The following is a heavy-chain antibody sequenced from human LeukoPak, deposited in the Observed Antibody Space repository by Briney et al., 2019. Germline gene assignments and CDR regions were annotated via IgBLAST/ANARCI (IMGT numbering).Heavy chain of an antibody. J-gene: IGHJ4*02. CDR2: IYYSGST. V-gene: IGHV4-59*01. D-gene: IGHD2-21*02. CDR3: ARVVTAFYYFDY. CDR1: GGSISSYY. Sequence: SETLSLTCTVSGGSISSYYWSWIRQPPEKGLEWIGNIYYSGSTNYNPSLKSRVTISVDTSKNQFSLKLSSVTAADTAVYYCARVVTAFYYFDYWGQGTLVTVSS.